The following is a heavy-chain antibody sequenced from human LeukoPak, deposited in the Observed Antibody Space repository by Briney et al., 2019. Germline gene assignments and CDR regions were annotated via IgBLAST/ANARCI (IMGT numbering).Heavy chain of an antibody. Sequence: PSETLSLTCTVSGGSISSYYWSWIRQPPGKGLEWIGYIYYSGSTNYNPSLKSRVTISVDTSKNQFSLKLSSVTAADTAVYYCARHWGIAAALSAFDIWGQGTMVTVSS. J-gene: IGHJ3*02. CDR2: IYYSGST. CDR1: GGSISSYY. CDR3: ARHWGIAAALSAFDI. V-gene: IGHV4-59*08. D-gene: IGHD6-25*01.